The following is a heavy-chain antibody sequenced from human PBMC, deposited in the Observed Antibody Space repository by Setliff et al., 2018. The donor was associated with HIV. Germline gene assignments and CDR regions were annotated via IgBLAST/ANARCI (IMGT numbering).Heavy chain of an antibody. CDR3: ARVPGYSSGASYMDV. CDR1: GGSFSGYY. J-gene: IGHJ6*03. D-gene: IGHD6-19*01. V-gene: IGHV4-34*01. Sequence: SETLSLTCAVYGGSFSGYYWSWIRQTPGKGLAWIGEINQSGITKYNPSLKRRVTISVDTSKNQFSLKLRSVTAADTAVYYCARVPGYSSGASYMDVWGKGTTVTVSS. CDR2: INQSGIT.